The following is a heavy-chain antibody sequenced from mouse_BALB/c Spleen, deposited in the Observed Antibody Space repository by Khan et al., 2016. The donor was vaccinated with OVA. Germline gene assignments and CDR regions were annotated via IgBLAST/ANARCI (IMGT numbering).Heavy chain of an antibody. CDR1: GYSITSEYA. J-gene: IGHJ3*01. V-gene: IGHV3-2*02. CDR3: ARKDYYDYDPFPY. D-gene: IGHD2-4*01. Sequence: VQLKESGPGLVKPSQSLSLTCTVTGYSITSEYAWNWIRQFPGNKLEWMGYINYSGNTRFNPSFRSRISFTPDTSKNQSILQLNSVTTEDTATYYCARKDYYDYDPFPYWGQGTLVTVSA. CDR2: INYSGNT.